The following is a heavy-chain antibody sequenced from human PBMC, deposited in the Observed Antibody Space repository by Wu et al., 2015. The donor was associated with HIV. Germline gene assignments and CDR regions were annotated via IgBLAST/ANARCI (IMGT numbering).Heavy chain of an antibody. Sequence: EVQLVQSGAEVKKPGATVKISCKVSGYTFTDYYMHWVQQAPGKGLEWMGLVDPEDGETIYAEKFQGRVTITADTSTDTAYMELSSLRSEDTAVYYCATQGHTDDSSGYYWFDPWGQGTLVTVSS. CDR1: GYTFTDYY. CDR2: VDPEDGET. J-gene: IGHJ5*02. D-gene: IGHD3-22*01. V-gene: IGHV1-69-2*01. CDR3: ATQGHTDDSSGYYWFDP.